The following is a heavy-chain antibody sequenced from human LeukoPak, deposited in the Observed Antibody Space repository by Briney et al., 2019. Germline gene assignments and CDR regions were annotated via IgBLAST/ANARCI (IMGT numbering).Heavy chain of an antibody. V-gene: IGHV1-18*01. J-gene: IGHJ5*02. Sequence: ASVKVSCKASGYTFTSYGISWVRQAPGQGLEWMGWISAYNGNTNYAQKFQGRVTMTTDTSMGTAYMELSRLTSDDTAVYYCARAGGRSWFDPWGQGTLVTASS. CDR1: GYTFTSYG. CDR3: ARAGGRSWFDP. CDR2: ISAYNGNT.